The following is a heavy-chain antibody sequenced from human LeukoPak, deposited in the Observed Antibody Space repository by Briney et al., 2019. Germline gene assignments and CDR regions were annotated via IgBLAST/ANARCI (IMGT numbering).Heavy chain of an antibody. CDR1: GASVSNYY. CDR3: ARHHDGGPKLRLDF. CDR2: FHYSGST. Sequence: KPSETLSLTCRVSGASVSNYYWSWIRQSPGKGLEWIGFFHYSGSTNCNPSLNSRVTTSIDTSMNQLSLTLVSVTAADTAVYFCARHHDGGPKLRLDFWGLGVLVTVSS. V-gene: IGHV4-59*08. D-gene: IGHD2-15*01. J-gene: IGHJ4*02.